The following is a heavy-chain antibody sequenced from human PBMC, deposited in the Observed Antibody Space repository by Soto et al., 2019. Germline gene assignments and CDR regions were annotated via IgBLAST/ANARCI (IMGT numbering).Heavy chain of an antibody. CDR3: ARVPQYYDSSGYGY. Sequence: ELQLVESGGGLVQPGGSLRLSCAASGFTFSSYSMNWVRQAPGKGLEWVSYISSSSSTIYYADSVKGRFTISRDNAKNSLYLQMNSLRDEDTAVYYCARVPQYYDSSGYGYWGQGTLVTVSS. D-gene: IGHD3-22*01. CDR2: ISSSSSTI. J-gene: IGHJ4*02. V-gene: IGHV3-48*02. CDR1: GFTFSSYS.